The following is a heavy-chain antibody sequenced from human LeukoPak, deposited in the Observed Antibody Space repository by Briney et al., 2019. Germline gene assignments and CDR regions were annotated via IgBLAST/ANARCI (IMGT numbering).Heavy chain of an antibody. Sequence: SETLSLTCAVYGGSFSGYYWSWIRQPPGKGLEWIGEINHSGSTNYNPSLKSRVTISADTSKNQFSLKLSSVTAADTAVYYCARGRRWLQGDFDYWGQGTLVTVSS. CDR2: INHSGST. V-gene: IGHV4-34*01. CDR1: GGSFSGYY. D-gene: IGHD5-24*01. CDR3: ARGRRWLQGDFDY. J-gene: IGHJ4*02.